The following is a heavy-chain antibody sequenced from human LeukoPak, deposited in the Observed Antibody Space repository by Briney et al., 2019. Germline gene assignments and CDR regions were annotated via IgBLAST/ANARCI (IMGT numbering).Heavy chain of an antibody. D-gene: IGHD3-22*01. Sequence: SSETLSLTCTVSGGSISSSSYYWGWIRQPPGKGLEWIGSIYYSGSTYYNPSLKSRVTISVDTSKNQFSLKLSSVTAADTAVYYCARRVSGRSGYLTYWYFDLWGRGTLVTVSS. V-gene: IGHV4-39*07. CDR2: IYYSGST. J-gene: IGHJ2*01. CDR1: GGSISSSSYY. CDR3: ARRVSGRSGYLTYWYFDL.